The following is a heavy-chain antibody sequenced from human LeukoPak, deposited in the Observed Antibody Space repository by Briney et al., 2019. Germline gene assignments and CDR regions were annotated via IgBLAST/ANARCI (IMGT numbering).Heavy chain of an antibody. CDR1: GGSISSGGYY. V-gene: IGHV4-31*03. J-gene: IGHJ4*02. CDR3: ASGRFLEYYFDY. D-gene: IGHD3-3*01. CDR2: IYYSGST. Sequence: NPSETLSLTCTVSGGSISSGGYYWSWIRQHPGKGLEWIGYIYYSGSTYYNPSLKSRVTISVDTSKNQSSLKLSSVTAADTAVYYCASGRFLEYYFDYWGQGTLVTVSS.